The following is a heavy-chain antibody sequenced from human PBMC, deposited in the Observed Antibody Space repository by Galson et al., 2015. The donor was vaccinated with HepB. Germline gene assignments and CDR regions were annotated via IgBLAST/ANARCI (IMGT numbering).Heavy chain of an antibody. CDR2: IYYSGST. Sequence: ETLSLTCTVSGGPISSSSYYWGWIRQPPGKGLEWIGSIYYSGSTYYNPSLKSRVTISVDTSKNQFSLKLSSVTAADTAVYYCARPFWAALPVVPAAMNGQGGNGYCSGGSCYLEQDAFDIWGQGTMVTVSS. V-gene: IGHV4-39*01. CDR1: GGPISSSSYY. CDR3: ARPFWAALPVVPAAMNGQGGNGYCSGGSCYLEQDAFDI. J-gene: IGHJ3*02. D-gene: IGHD2-15*01.